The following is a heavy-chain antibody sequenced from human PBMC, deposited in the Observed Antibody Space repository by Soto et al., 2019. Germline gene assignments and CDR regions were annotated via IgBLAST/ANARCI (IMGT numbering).Heavy chain of an antibody. CDR3: ARDRGIQLWVYYYYGMDV. CDR2: INHSGST. CDR1: GGSFSGYY. D-gene: IGHD5-18*01. V-gene: IGHV4-34*01. Sequence: PSETLSLTCAVYGGSFSGYYWSWIRQPPGKGLEWIGEINHSGSTNYNPSLKSRVTISVDTSKNQFSLQLNSVTPEDTAVYYCARDRGIQLWVYYYYGMDVWGQGTTVTVSS. J-gene: IGHJ6*02.